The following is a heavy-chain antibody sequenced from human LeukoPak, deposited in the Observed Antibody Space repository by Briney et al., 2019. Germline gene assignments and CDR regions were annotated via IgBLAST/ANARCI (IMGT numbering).Heavy chain of an antibody. CDR2: IYYSGST. Sequence: SETLSLTCSVSGGSISSYYWSWIRQPPGKGLEWIGYIYYSGSTSYNPSLKSRVTISVDTSKNQFSLKLSSVTAADTAMYYCARAFGGTSNWVSYYFDYWGQGTLVTVSS. CDR3: ARAFGGTSNWVSYYFDY. CDR1: GGSISSYY. J-gene: IGHJ4*02. V-gene: IGHV4-59*01. D-gene: IGHD2-2*01.